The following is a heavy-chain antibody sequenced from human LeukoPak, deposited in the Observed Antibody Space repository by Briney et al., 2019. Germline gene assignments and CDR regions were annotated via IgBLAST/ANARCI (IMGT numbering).Heavy chain of an antibody. Sequence: GASVKVSCKASGYTFTSYYMHWVRQAPGQGLEWMGWISTTNGNTKDVQKFQGRVAMTRDTSTNTVYMELRSLRSDDTAVYYCARDRADTTMGYFYYYGMDVWGQGTTVTVSS. D-gene: IGHD5-18*01. CDR2: ISTTNGNT. CDR1: GYTFTSYY. V-gene: IGHV1-18*04. CDR3: ARDRADTTMGYFYYYGMDV. J-gene: IGHJ6*02.